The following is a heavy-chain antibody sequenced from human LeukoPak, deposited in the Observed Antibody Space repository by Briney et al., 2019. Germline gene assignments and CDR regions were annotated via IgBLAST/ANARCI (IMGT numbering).Heavy chain of an antibody. CDR1: GFTFSSYA. J-gene: IGHJ6*02. V-gene: IGHV3-30-3*01. CDR2: ISYDGSNK. CDR3: ARDIAATTYYGMDV. Sequence: GGSLRLSCAASGFTFSSYAMHWVRQAPGKGLEWVAVISYDGSNKYYADSVKGRFTISRDNSKNTLYLQMNSLRAEDTAVYYCARDIAATTYYGMDVWGQGTTVTVSS. D-gene: IGHD5-12*01.